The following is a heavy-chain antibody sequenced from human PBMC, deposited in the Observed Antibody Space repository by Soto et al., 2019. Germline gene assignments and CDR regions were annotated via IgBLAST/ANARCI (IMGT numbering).Heavy chain of an antibody. CDR1: GYSFTSYW. J-gene: IGHJ4*02. V-gene: IGHV5-51*01. Sequence: GESLKISCKGSGYSFTSYWIGWVRQMPGKGLEWMGIIYPGDSDTRYSPPFQGQVTISADKSISTAYLQWSSLKASDTAMYYCARPQSSGIAVAVGFMDYWGQGTLVTVSS. CDR2: IYPGDSDT. D-gene: IGHD6-19*01. CDR3: ARPQSSGIAVAVGFMDY.